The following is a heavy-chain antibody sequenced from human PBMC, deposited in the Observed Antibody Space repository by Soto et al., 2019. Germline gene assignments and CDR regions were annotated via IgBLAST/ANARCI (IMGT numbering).Heavy chain of an antibody. CDR3: ARGSGIVALPGELAEVNYDY. J-gene: IGHJ4*02. CDR1: GQSFSGHS. D-gene: IGHD2-21*01. CDR2: INESGST. V-gene: IGHV4-34*01. Sequence: QVQLQQWGAGLVKPSETLSLSCAVYGQSFSGHSWAWIRQPPGKGLEWIGEINESGSTYYNPSLTRRVTISTDTSKNQFSLKLSSVSAADTAAYFCARGSGIVALPGELAEVNYDYWGQGTLVNVSS.